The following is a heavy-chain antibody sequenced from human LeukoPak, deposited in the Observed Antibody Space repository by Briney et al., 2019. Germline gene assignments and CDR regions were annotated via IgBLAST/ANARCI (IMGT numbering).Heavy chain of an antibody. J-gene: IGHJ4*02. CDR2: INLAGSEQ. CDR3: ARVRGDYSFDY. CDR1: GFTFSSHW. D-gene: IGHD3-10*01. V-gene: IGHV3-7*04. Sequence: PGGSLRLSCAASGFTFSSHWMSWVRQAPGKGLEWVANINLAGSEQFYVDSVKGRFTISRDNAKNSLYLQMNSLRAEDTAVYYCARVRGDYSFDYGGQGTPVTVPS.